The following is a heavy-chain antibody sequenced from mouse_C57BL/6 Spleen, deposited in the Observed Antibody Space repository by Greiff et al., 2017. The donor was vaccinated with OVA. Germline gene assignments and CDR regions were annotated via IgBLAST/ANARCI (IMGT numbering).Heavy chain of an antibody. V-gene: IGHV1-52*01. CDR3: AGGGSSPYAMDY. J-gene: IGHJ4*01. D-gene: IGHD1-1*01. CDR1: GYTFTSYW. CDR2: IDPSDSET. Sequence: VKLQQPGAELVRPGSSVKLSCKASGYTFTSYWMHWVKQRPIQGLEWIGNIDPSDSETHYNQKFKDKATLTVDKSSSTAYMQLSSLTSEDSAVYYCAGGGSSPYAMDYWGQGTSVTVSS.